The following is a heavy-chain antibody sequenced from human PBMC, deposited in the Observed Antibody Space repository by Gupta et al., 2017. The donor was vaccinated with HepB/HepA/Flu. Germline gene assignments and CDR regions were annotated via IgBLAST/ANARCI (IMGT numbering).Heavy chain of an antibody. CDR2: INPNSGDT. Sequence: EVKKPGASVKVSCKASGYIFTGYHIHWVRQAPGQGLEWMGWINPNSGDTNYAPKFQGRVTMTRDMSITTAYMDLSSLRSDDTAEYYCARDGSYDYWGQGTLVTVSS. J-gene: IGHJ4*02. CDR3: ARDGSYDY. V-gene: IGHV1-2*02. CDR1: GYIFTGYH.